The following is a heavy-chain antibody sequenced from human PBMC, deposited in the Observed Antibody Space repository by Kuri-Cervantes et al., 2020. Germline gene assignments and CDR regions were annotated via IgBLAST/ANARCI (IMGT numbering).Heavy chain of an antibody. D-gene: IGHD2-2*01. CDR1: GFTFSSYA. J-gene: IGHJ6*02. V-gene: IGHV3-30-3*01. CDR3: ARDWSTRARRLSGMDV. CDR2: ISYDGSNK. Sequence: GESLKISCAASGFTFSSYAMHWVRQAPGKGLEWVAVISYDGSNKYYADSVKGRFTISRDNSKNTLYLQMNSLRAEDTAVYYCARDWSTRARRLSGMDVWGQGTTVTVSS.